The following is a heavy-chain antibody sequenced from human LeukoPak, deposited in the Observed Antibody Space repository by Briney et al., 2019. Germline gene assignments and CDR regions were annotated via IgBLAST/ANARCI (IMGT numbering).Heavy chain of an antibody. CDR1: GGTFSSYA. CDR2: IIPISGTA. V-gene: IGHV1-69*05. Sequence: ASVKVSCKASGGTFSSYAISWVRQAPGQGLEWMGGIIPISGTANYAQKFQGRVTITTDESTSTAYMELSSLRSEDTAVYYCARDLHPSLPVTTHYYHMDVWGKGTTVTVSS. D-gene: IGHD4-17*01. CDR3: ARDLHPSLPVTTHYYHMDV. J-gene: IGHJ6*03.